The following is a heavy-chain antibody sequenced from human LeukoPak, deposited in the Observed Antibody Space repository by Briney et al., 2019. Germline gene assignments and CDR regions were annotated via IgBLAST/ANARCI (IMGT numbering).Heavy chain of an antibody. CDR3: ARGLGSSWYSPDY. CDR2: ITGSSSYI. Sequence: GGSLRLSCAASGFTFSSYSMNWVRQAPGKGLEWVSSITGSSSYIYYADLVKGRFTISRDNAKNSLYLQINSLRAEDTAVYYCARGLGSSWYSPDYWGKGTLVTVSP. V-gene: IGHV3-21*01. CDR1: GFTFSSYS. J-gene: IGHJ4*02. D-gene: IGHD6-13*01.